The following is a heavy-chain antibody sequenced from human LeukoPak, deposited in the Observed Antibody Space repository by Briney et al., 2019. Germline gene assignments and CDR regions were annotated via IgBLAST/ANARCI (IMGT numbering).Heavy chain of an antibody. J-gene: IGHJ6*03. D-gene: IGHD5-18*01. Sequence: SETLYLTCTVSGGSISSSSYYWGWIRQPPGKGLEWIGSIYYSGSTYYNPSLKSRVTISVDTSKNQFSLKLSSVTAADTAVYYCARGPSWIQLWRPTQNYYYYYMDVWGKGTTVTVSS. CDR1: GGSISSSSYY. CDR3: ARGPSWIQLWRPTQNYYYYYMDV. V-gene: IGHV4-39*07. CDR2: IYYSGST.